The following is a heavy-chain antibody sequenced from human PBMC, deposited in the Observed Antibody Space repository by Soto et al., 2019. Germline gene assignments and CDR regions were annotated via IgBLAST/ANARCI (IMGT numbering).Heavy chain of an antibody. CDR2: IYYSGST. J-gene: IGHJ4*02. Sequence: SETLSLTCTVSGGSIVSGDYYWVWIRQPPGKGLEWIGYIYYSGSTYYNPSLKSRVTISVDTSKNQFSLKLSSVTAADTAVYYCARLYYYDSSGYYPYYFDYWGQGTLVTSPQ. D-gene: IGHD3-22*01. CDR1: GGSIVSGDYY. V-gene: IGHV4-30-4*01. CDR3: ARLYYYDSSGYYPYYFDY.